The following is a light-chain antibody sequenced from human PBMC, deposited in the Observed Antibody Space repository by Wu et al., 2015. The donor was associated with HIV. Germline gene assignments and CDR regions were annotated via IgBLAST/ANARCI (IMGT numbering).Light chain of an antibody. CDR2: DTS. CDR1: QGGNS. Sequence: QSPGTSSLSSRGDSHPLCKASQGGNSLTWYQKRRGQPPRLLIYDTSRRASGIPDRFVGSGSGTDFSLTITKLDREDFAVYFCQQFEFFGLGTALQI. CDR3: QQFEF. J-gene: IGKJ2*01. V-gene: IGKV3D-20*02.